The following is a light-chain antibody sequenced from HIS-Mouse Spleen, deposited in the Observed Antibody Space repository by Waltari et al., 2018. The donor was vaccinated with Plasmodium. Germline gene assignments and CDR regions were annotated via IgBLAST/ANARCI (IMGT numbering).Light chain of an antibody. CDR2: DAS. CDR3: QQRSNWPRVLT. Sequence: EIVLTQSPAILSFSPGERATLSCTASQSVSSYLAWYQQKPGQAPRLLIYDASNRATGIPARFSGSGSGTDFTLTISSLEPEDFAVYYCQQRSNWPRVLTFGGGTKVEIK. V-gene: IGKV3-11*01. J-gene: IGKJ4*01. CDR1: QSVSSY.